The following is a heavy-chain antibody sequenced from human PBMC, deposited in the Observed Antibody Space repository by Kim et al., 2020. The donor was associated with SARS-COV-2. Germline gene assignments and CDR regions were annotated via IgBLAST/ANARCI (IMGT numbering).Heavy chain of an antibody. V-gene: IGHV3-23*01. Sequence: GGSLILSCAASGFSFSSYVMTWVRQTAGKGLEWVSCINDGGDAAYYTASVRGRFTISRDNSKNTLYLQMNSRRAENTAIYYCAKAAGVGSGYYYAWYF. D-gene: IGHD3-10*01. J-gene: IGHJ2*01. CDR3: AKAAGVGSGYYYAWYF. CDR2: INDGGDAA. CDR1: GFSFSSYV.